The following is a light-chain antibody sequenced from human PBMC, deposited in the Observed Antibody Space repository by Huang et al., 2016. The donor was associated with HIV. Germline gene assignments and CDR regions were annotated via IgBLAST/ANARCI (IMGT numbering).Light chain of an antibody. CDR1: QGVANS. CDR2: AAS. CDR3: QQYDSTPLT. V-gene: IGKV1-NL1*01. J-gene: IGKJ1*01. Sequence: DIQMTQSPSSLSASVGDRVTITCRASQGVANSLAWYQQKPGKAPKLRLFAASRLQIGVPSRFSGSASGTDYTLTISSLQPEDFATYYCQQYDSTPLTFGQGTKVEIK.